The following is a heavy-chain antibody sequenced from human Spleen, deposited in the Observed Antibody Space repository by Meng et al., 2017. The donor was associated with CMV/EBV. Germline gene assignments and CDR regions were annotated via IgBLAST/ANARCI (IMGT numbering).Heavy chain of an antibody. CDR1: AW. V-gene: IGHV3-15*01. CDR3: STDFSAYSNSWYGDGAFDL. D-gene: IGHD6-19*01. J-gene: IGHJ3*01. Sequence: AWMTWVRQAPGKGLEWVGRIKGKADGGTTDYAAPVKGRFTISRDDSKNTLYLQMNSLKTEDTAAYYCSTDFSAYSNSWYGDGAFDLWGQGTMVTVSS. CDR2: IKGKADGGTT.